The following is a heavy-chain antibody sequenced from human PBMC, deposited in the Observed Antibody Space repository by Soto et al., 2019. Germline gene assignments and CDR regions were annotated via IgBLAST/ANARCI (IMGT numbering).Heavy chain of an antibody. J-gene: IGHJ5*02. D-gene: IGHD3-3*01. CDR3: ARGRIRFTTWGFDP. Sequence: TLSLTSAVPGAPFRSGGYSWSWSRQPPGKGLEWIGYIYHSGSTYYNPSLKSRVTISVDRSKNQFSLKLSSVTAADTAVYYCARGRIRFTTWGFDPWGQGTLVTVSS. CDR2: IYHSGST. CDR1: GAPFRSGGYS. V-gene: IGHV4-30-2*01.